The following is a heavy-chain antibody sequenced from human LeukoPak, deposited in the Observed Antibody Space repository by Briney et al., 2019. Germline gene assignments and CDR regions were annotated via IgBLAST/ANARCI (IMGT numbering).Heavy chain of an antibody. D-gene: IGHD4-11*01. V-gene: IGHV1-18*01. J-gene: IGHJ6*03. CDR1: GYTFTSYG. CDR3: ARGHTETYYYYYMDV. Sequence: PSVKVSCKASGYTFTSYGISWVRQAPGQGLEWMGWISTYNGNTYYTQKLQGRVTMTTDTSTSTAYMELRSLRSDDTAVYYCARGHTETYYYYYMDVWGKGTTVTVSS. CDR2: ISTYNGNT.